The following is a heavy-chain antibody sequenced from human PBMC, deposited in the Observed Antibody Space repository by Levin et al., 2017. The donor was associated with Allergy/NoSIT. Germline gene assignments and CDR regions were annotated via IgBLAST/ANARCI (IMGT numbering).Heavy chain of an antibody. J-gene: IGHJ4*02. CDR2: ISWNSGSI. D-gene: IGHD2-15*01. CDR1: GFTFDDYA. CDR3: AKVHNPNLLGYCSGGSCYFDY. Sequence: GGSLRLSCAASGFTFDDYAMHWVRQAPGKGLEWVSGISWNSGSIGYADSVKGRFTISRDNAKNSLYLQMNSLRAEDTALYYCAKVHNPNLLGYCSGGSCYFDYWGQGTLVTVSS. V-gene: IGHV3-9*01.